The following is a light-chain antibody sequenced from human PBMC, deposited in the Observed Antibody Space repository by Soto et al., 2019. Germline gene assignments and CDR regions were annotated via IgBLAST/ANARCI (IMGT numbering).Light chain of an antibody. Sequence: SYELTQPPSVSVSPGQTARITCSGAALPKQYAYWYQQKPGQAPLLVIYKDTERPSGIPERFSGSSSGTTVTLTISRVQAEDEADYYCQSADSSGTYVVFGGGTKLTVL. J-gene: IGLJ2*01. CDR1: ALPKQY. CDR2: KDT. CDR3: QSADSSGTYVV. V-gene: IGLV3-25*02.